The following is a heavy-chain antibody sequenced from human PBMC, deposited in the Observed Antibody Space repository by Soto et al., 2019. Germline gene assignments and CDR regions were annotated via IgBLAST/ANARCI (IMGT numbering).Heavy chain of an antibody. CDR3: VKETVAAAYVETSPFDF. Sequence: EVQLVESGGGLVKPGGSLRLSCAASGFTFSSYSMNWVRQAPGKGLEWVSSISSSSSYIYYADSVKGRFTISRDNAKNSLYLHMNSLRAEDTARYYCVKETVAAAYVETSPFDFWGQGTLVTVSS. J-gene: IGHJ4*02. CDR1: GFTFSSYS. D-gene: IGHD2-15*01. V-gene: IGHV3-21*04. CDR2: ISSSSSYI.